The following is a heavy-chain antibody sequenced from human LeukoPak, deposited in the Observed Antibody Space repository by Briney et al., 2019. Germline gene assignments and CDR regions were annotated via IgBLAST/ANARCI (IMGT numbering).Heavy chain of an antibody. Sequence: GGSLRLSCAASAFTFSSYAMSWVRQAPGKGLEWVSAVSGSGGSTYYADSVKGRFTISRDNSKNTLYLQMNSLRAEDTAAYYCAKTLRESSGREYFDLWGRGTLVTVSS. V-gene: IGHV3-23*01. CDR2: VSGSGGST. CDR3: AKTLRESSGREYFDL. J-gene: IGHJ2*01. CDR1: AFTFSSYA. D-gene: IGHD6-19*01.